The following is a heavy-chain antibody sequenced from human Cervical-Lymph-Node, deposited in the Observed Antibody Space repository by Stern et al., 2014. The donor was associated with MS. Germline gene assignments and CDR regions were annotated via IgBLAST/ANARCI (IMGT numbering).Heavy chain of an antibody. J-gene: IGHJ4*02. CDR2: IIPIFGTA. Sequence: VKLVESGAEVKKPGSSVKVSCKASGGTFSSYAISWVRQAPGQGIEWMGGIIPIFGTANYAQKFQVRVTITADESTSTAYMELSSLRSEDTAVYYCARVRGYCSSTSCSNFDYWGQGTLVTVSS. D-gene: IGHD2-2*01. CDR3: ARVRGYCSSTSCSNFDY. CDR1: GGTFSSYA. V-gene: IGHV1-69*01.